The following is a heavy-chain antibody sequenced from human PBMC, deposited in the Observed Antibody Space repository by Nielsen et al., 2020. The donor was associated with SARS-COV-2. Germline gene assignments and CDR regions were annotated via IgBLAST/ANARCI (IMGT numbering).Heavy chain of an antibody. V-gene: IGHV1-18*01. CDR2: ITPYNGNT. Sequence: ASVKVSCKASGYTFTSYGISWVRQAPGQGLEWLGWITPYNGNTNYAQNLQGRVTMTTDTSTSTAYMELRSLRSDDTAVYYCARAQSGYSGYDIDYWGQGTLVTVSS. J-gene: IGHJ4*02. CDR1: GYTFTSYG. D-gene: IGHD5-12*01. CDR3: ARAQSGYSGYDIDY.